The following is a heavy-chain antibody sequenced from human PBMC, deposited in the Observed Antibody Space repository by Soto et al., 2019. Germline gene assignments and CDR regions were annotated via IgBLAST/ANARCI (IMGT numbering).Heavy chain of an antibody. J-gene: IGHJ6*02. CDR2: IYHSGGT. V-gene: IGHV4-59*01. CDR1: GDSISTYY. CDR3: ARVFGFGGMDV. D-gene: IGHD3-10*01. Sequence: SETLSLTCTVSGDSISTYYWSWIRQPPGKGLEWIGYIYHSGGTTYNPSLKSRATISVDMSKNQFSLKLNSVTVADTAVYYCARVFGFGGMDVWGQGTTVTVSS.